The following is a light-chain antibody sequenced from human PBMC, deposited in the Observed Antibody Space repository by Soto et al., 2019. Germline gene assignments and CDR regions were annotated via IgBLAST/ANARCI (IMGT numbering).Light chain of an antibody. CDR2: EVN. CDR3: SSYADNNRFYA. J-gene: IGLJ1*01. Sequence: QSALTQPPSAAGSPGQSVTISCTGTSSDVGGYNYVSWYQQRPGKAPKLMIYEVNKRPSGVPDRFSGSKSGNTASLTVSGLQAEDEADYYCSSYADNNRFYAFGSGTKVTVL. V-gene: IGLV2-8*01. CDR1: SSDVGGYNY.